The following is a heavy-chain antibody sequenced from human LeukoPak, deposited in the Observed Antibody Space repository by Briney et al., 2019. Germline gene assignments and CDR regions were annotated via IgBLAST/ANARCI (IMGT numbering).Heavy chain of an antibody. CDR1: GVTFNSFN. Sequence: PGGSLRLSCAASGVTFNSFNMNWVRQAPGKGLEWVSSITSSADYIFYADSLKALFPPSTDNANTSLSLQLTSLRVEDTSVYYCARGHYDVLASSYKWTPDYWGQGTLVTVSS. V-gene: IGHV3-21*01. J-gene: IGHJ4*02. CDR3: ARGHYDVLASSYKWTPDY. D-gene: IGHD3-9*01. CDR2: ITSSADYI.